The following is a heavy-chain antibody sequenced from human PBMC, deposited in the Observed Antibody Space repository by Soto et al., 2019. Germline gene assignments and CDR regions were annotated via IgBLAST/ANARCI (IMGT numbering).Heavy chain of an antibody. V-gene: IGHV3-21*06. CDR2: ISGVRDYI. D-gene: IGHD3-10*01. Sequence: EVQLVESGGGLVNPGGSLRLSCAASGFTFSYYPLHWVRRAPGKGLEWVSPISGVRDYIRYADSVKGRFAISRDNAKTSLYLQMNSLTAEDTAVYYCAREGVHNYTEYYFDYWGQGTLVTVSS. J-gene: IGHJ4*02. CDR3: AREGVHNYTEYYFDY. CDR1: GFTFSYYP.